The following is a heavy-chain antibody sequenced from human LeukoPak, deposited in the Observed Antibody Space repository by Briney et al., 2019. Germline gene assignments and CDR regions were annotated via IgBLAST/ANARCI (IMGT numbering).Heavy chain of an antibody. J-gene: IGHJ3*02. Sequence: PGRSLRLSCAASGFTFSSYGMHWVRQAPGKGLERVAVIWYDGSNKYYADSVKGRFTISRDNSKNTLYLQTNSLRAEDTAVYYCAREGVGDGAFDIWGQGTMVTVSS. CDR2: IWYDGSNK. D-gene: IGHD3-16*01. CDR3: AREGVGDGAFDI. V-gene: IGHV3-33*01. CDR1: GFTFSSYG.